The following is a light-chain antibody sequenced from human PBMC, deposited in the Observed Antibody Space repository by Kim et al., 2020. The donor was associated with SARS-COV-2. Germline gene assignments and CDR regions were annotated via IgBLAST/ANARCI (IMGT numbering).Light chain of an antibody. Sequence: APGESATLSCRASQSVSSSCLAWYQQKPGQAPRLLIYGASSRATGTPDRFSGSGSGTDFTLTISRLEPEDFAVYYCQQYGRSPPTFGQGTKVDIK. J-gene: IGKJ1*01. CDR3: QQYGRSPPT. CDR1: QSVSSSC. CDR2: GAS. V-gene: IGKV3-20*01.